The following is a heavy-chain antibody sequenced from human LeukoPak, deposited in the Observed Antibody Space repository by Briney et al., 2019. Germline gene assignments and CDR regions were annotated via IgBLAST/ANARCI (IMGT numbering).Heavy chain of an antibody. D-gene: IGHD2-15*01. CDR3: ARSSVAATHFFDY. CDR1: GYTFTGYY. V-gene: IGHV1-2*02. Sequence: ASVKVSCKASGYTFTGYYMHWVRQAPGQGLEWMGWINPNSGGTNYAQKFQGRVTMTRDTSISTAYMELSRLRSDDTAVYYCARSSVAATHFFDYWGQGTLVTVSS. J-gene: IGHJ4*02. CDR2: INPNSGGT.